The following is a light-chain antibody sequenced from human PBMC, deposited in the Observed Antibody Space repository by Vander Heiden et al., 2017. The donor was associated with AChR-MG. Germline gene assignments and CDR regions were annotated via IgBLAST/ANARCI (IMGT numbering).Light chain of an antibody. V-gene: IGKV3-20*01. Sequence: EIVLTQAPGTLSLSAGETGTISCRASQRVSSNFLAWYQQKPDQAPRLLNHGATSKATGIPSRFRGRESGTDFTLTISRLEPEDLALYCCQKDSNSPFTFGGGTKVEIK. CDR2: GAT. J-gene: IGKJ4*01. CDR1: QRVSSNF. CDR3: QKDSNSPFT.